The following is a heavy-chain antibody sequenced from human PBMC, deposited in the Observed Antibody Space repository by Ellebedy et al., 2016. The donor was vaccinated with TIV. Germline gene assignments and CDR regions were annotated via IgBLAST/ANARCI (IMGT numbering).Heavy chain of an antibody. J-gene: IGHJ4*02. CDR3: ARARSSGWLHTPDY. V-gene: IGHV1-46*04. Sequence: AASVTVSCKASGYTFSSSYMHWVRQAPGQGLEWMGIINPSGGSTTYAQNLQGRVTMTRDTSTTTVYMELSSLRSEDTAVYYCARARSSGWLHTPDYWGQGTLVIVSS. D-gene: IGHD6-19*01. CDR2: INPSGGST. CDR1: GYTFSSSY.